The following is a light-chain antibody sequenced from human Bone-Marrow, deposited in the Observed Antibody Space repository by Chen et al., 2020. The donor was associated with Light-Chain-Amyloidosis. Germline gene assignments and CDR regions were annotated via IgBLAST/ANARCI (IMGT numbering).Light chain of an antibody. CDR3: QSADSSGTYEVI. Sequence: SYELTQPPSVSVSPGQTARITCSGDDLPTKYAYWYQQKPGQAPVLVIHRDNERPSGISERFSGSSSGTTAMLTISGVQAEDEADYHCQSADSSGTYEVIFGGGTKLTVL. CDR1: DLPTKY. J-gene: IGLJ2*01. CDR2: RDN. V-gene: IGLV3-25*03.